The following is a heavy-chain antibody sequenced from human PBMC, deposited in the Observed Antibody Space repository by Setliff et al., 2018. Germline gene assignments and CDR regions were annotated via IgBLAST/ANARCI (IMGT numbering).Heavy chain of an antibody. CDR1: GFTYKNDW. D-gene: IGHD3-10*01. J-gene: IGHJ6*02. V-gene: IGHV3-7*01. CDR2: INPDGSEK. CDR3: ARDGVFYAMDF. Sequence: GSLRLSCGASGFTYKNDWVSWVRQAPGKGLEWLASINPDGSEKYYVDSVKGRFTISRDNARNSLSLQMNSLRTEDTAVYYCARDGVFYAMDFWGQGTTVTVSS.